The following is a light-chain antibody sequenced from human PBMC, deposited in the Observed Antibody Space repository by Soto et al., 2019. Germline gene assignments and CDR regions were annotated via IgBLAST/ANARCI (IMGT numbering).Light chain of an antibody. CDR2: GAS. CDR3: QQYGSSPYT. CDR1: QSVSSY. J-gene: IGKJ2*01. Sequence: EIVLTQSPGTLSLSPGERATLSCRASQSVSSYIAWYQQNPGQAPRLLIYGASSRATGIPDRFSGSGSGTDFTLTISRLEPEDFAVYYCQQYGSSPYTFGQGTKVDTK. V-gene: IGKV3-20*01.